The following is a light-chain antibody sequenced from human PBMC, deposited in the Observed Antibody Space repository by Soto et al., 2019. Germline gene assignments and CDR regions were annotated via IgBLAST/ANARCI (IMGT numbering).Light chain of an antibody. CDR1: SSNIGAGYD. CDR3: QSYDSSLSGPVV. V-gene: IGLV1-40*01. CDR2: GNS. J-gene: IGLJ2*01. Sequence: VLTQPPSVSGAPGQRVTISCTGSSSNIGAGYDVHWYQQLPGTAPKLLIYGNSNRPSGVPDRFSGSKSGTSASLAITGLQAEDEADYYCQSYDSSLSGPVVFGGGTKLTVL.